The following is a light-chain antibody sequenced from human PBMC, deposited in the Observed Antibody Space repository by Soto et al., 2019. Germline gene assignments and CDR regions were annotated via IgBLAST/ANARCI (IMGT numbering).Light chain of an antibody. CDR3: QQHSSSPPAYT. V-gene: IGKV3-20*01. CDR1: QSVTSSS. CDR2: GAS. J-gene: IGKJ2*01. Sequence: EIVLTQSPGTLSLSPGERATLSCRASQSVTSSSLAWYQQKPGQAPRLLIYGASSRASGIPDRFSGSGSGTDFTLTISRLEPEDFAVYSCQQHSSSPPAYTFGQGTKLEIQ.